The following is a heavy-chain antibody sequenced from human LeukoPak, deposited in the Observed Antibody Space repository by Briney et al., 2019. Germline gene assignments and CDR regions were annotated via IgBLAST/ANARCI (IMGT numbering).Heavy chain of an antibody. V-gene: IGHV3-53*01. CDR2: IYTGGST. J-gene: IGHJ4*02. Sequence: GGSLRLSCAASGFTVSSNYMSWVRQAPVKGLEWVSIIYTGGSTFYADSVRGRFTISRDSSKNTLYLQMNSLRAEDTAVYYCARDLGQDSDYWGQGTLVTVSS. CDR3: ARDLGQDSDY. CDR1: GFTVSSNY.